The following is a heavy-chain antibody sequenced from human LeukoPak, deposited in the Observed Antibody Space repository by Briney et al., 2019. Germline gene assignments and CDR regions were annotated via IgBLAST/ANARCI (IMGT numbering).Heavy chain of an antibody. J-gene: IGHJ4*02. D-gene: IGHD3-22*01. Sequence: PSETLSLTCAVSGGSISSGGYSWSWIRQPPGKGLEWIGYIYHSGSTYYNPSLKSRVTISVDRSKNQFSLKLSSVTAADTAVYYCARADIRSGYYPAHFDYWGRGTLVTVSS. CDR3: ARADIRSGYYPAHFDY. CDR2: IYHSGST. V-gene: IGHV4-30-2*01. CDR1: GGSISSGGYS.